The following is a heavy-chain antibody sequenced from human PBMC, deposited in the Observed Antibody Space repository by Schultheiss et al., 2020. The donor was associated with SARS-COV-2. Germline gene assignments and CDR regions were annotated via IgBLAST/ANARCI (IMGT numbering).Heavy chain of an antibody. V-gene: IGHV4-34*01. Sequence: SETLSLTCAVYGGSFRGYYWSWIRQPPGKGLEWIGEINHSGSTNYNPSLKSRVTISVDTSKNQFSLKLSSVTAADTAVYYCAGREWMGWGQGTLVTVSS. CDR2: INHSGST. D-gene: IGHD2-2*03. J-gene: IGHJ4*02. CDR1: GGSFRGYY. CDR3: AGREWMG.